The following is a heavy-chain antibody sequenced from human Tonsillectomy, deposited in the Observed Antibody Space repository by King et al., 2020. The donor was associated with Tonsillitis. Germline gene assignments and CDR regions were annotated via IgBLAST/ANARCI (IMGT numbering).Heavy chain of an antibody. CDR3: AKNPMNY. V-gene: IGHV3-30*18. J-gene: IGHJ4*02. CDR2: ISYDGSNK. CDR1: GFTFSSYG. Sequence: VQLVESGGGVVQPGRSLRLSCAASGFTFSSYGMHWVRQAPGKGLEWVAVISYDGSNKYYADSVKGRFTISRDNSKNTLYLQMNSLRAEDTAVYYCAKNPMNYWGREPWSPSPQ.